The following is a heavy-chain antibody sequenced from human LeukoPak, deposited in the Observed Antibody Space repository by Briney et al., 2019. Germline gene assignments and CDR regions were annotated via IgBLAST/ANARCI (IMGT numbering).Heavy chain of an antibody. D-gene: IGHD4-17*01. Sequence: GGSLRLSCTASGFTFSDHYMSWFGLCPGKGLEWLSYITSSGSITDYADSVKGRFTISRGNAKNTMFLQMNSLRPEDTAVYYCARDPDYGDPEWGQGTLVTVSS. CDR1: GFTFSDHY. CDR2: ITSSGSIT. V-gene: IGHV3-11*01. J-gene: IGHJ4*02. CDR3: ARDPDYGDPE.